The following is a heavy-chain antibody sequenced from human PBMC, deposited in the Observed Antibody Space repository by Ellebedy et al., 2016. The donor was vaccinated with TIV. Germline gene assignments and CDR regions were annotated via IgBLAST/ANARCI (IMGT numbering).Heavy chain of an antibody. D-gene: IGHD1-26*01. V-gene: IGHV4-39*07. J-gene: IGHJ4*02. CDR1: GGSISSSSYY. CDR2: ISYSGST. CDR3: ARELSGNFFDF. Sequence: SETLSLTXTVSGGSISSSSYYWVWIRQPPGTRLEWIASISYSGSTNYSPSLKSRVTMSIDKSKNQFSLKLTSVTAADTAIYYCARELSGNFFDFWGQGTLVTVSS.